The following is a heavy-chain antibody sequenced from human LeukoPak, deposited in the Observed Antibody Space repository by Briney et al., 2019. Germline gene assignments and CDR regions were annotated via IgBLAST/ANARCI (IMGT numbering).Heavy chain of an antibody. CDR2: INPNSGGT. CDR1: GYTFAGYY. V-gene: IGHV1-2*06. Sequence: ASVKVSCKASGYTFAGYYMHWVRQAPGQGLEWMGRINPNSGGTNYAQKFQGRVTMTRDTSISTAYMELSRLRSDDTAVYYCARVPLYGSGSYLRYNNWFDPWGQGTLVTVSS. CDR3: ARVPLYGSGSYLRYNNWFDP. D-gene: IGHD3-10*01. J-gene: IGHJ5*02.